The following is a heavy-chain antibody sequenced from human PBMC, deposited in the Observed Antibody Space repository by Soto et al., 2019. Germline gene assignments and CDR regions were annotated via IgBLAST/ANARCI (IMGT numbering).Heavy chain of an antibody. J-gene: IGHJ3*02. Sequence: SETLSLTCTVSGGSISSYYWTWIRQPPGKGLEWIGYIYYSGSTNYNPSLKSRVTISVATSKTQFSLKLSSVTAADTAVYYCARMRGWLDAFDIWGQGAMVTVSS. CDR1: GGSISSYY. CDR2: IYYSGST. CDR3: ARMRGWLDAFDI. D-gene: IGHD6-19*01. V-gene: IGHV4-59*08.